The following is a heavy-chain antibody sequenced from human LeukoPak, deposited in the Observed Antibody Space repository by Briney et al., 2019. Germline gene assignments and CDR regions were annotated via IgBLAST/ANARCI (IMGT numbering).Heavy chain of an antibody. D-gene: IGHD2-15*01. J-gene: IGHJ4*02. CDR2: ISDNGGIT. V-gene: IGHV3-23*01. CDR3: TKDAGYASDY. CDR1: GFTFSSYA. Sequence: PGGSLRLSCATSGFTFSSYAMSWVRQAPGKGLEWVSSISDNGGITYYADSVKGRFTISRDNSKNTVYLQMSSLRVEDTAVYFCTKDAGYASDYWGQGILVPVSS.